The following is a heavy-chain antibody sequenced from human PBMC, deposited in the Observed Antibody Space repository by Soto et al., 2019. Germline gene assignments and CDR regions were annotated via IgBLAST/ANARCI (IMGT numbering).Heavy chain of an antibody. CDR3: ARVVVGARDY. J-gene: IGHJ4*02. Sequence: ASVKVSCKASGGTFSSYAISWVRQAPGQGLEWMGWINPNSGGTNYAQKFQGRVTMTRDTSISTAYMELSRLRSDDTAVYYCARVVVGARDYWGQGTLVTVSS. D-gene: IGHD1-26*01. CDR1: GGTFSSYA. V-gene: IGHV1-2*02. CDR2: INPNSGGT.